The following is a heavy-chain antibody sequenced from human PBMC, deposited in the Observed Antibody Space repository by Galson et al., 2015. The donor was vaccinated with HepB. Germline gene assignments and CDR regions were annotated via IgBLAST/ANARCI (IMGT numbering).Heavy chain of an antibody. D-gene: IGHD4-17*01. J-gene: IGHJ4*02. CDR3: ARVADADYGDHSHFDS. Sequence: SLRLSCAASGFTFSDYYMSWIRQAPGKGLEWLSYFSVSGTYTNYADSVKGRFTISRDNAKNSLYLQMNSLRAEDTAVYYCARVADADYGDHSHFDSWGQGTLVTVSS. CDR2: FSVSGTYT. CDR1: GFTFSDYY. V-gene: IGHV3-11*06.